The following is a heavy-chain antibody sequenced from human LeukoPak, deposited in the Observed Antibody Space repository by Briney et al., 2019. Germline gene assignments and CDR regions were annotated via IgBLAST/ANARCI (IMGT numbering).Heavy chain of an antibody. V-gene: IGHV4-39*07. J-gene: IGHJ4*02. Sequence: SETLSLTCTVSGGSISSSSYYWGWIRQPPGKGLEWIGSIYQTGGTYYNPSLKSRVTISIAKSKNQFSLKLTSVTAADTAIYYCARDAYCSGGGCNYRSNPLDYWGQGTLVTVSS. D-gene: IGHD2-15*01. CDR1: GGSISSSSYY. CDR2: IYQTGGT. CDR3: ARDAYCSGGGCNYRSNPLDY.